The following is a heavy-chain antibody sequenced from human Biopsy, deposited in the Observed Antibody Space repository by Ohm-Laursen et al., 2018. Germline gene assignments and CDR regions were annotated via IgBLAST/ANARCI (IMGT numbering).Heavy chain of an antibody. Sequence: GTLSLTCTVSGDSISSYYWSWIRQPPGKGLQWIGYVYYTGSTDYNPSLQSRVTISVDTSKNHFSLRLRSVTPADTAIYYCARDRGYYSDRTVPGYFDLGPWHPGHCLL. V-gene: IGHV4-59*01. J-gene: IGHJ2*01. D-gene: IGHD3-22*01. CDR2: VYYTGST. CDR3: ARDRGYYSDRTVPGYFDL. CDR1: GDSISSYY.